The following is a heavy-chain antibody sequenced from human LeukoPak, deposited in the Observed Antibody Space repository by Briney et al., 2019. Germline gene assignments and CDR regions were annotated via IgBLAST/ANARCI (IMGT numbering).Heavy chain of an antibody. V-gene: IGHV3-23*01. Sequence: PGGSLRLSCAASGFTFSSYGMSWVRQAPGKGLEWVSAISNSGGSTYYADSVKGRFTISRDNSKNTLYLQMNSLRAEDTAVYYCAKDPLSYYYYYYMDVWGKGTTVTVSS. CDR1: GFTFSSYG. CDR2: ISNSGGST. J-gene: IGHJ6*03. CDR3: AKDPLSYYYYYYMDV.